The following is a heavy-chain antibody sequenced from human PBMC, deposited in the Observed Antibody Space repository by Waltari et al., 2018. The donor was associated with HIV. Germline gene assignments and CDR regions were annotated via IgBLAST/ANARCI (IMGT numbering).Heavy chain of an antibody. D-gene: IGHD4-17*01. CDR2: ISRSSYYI. Sequence: EVQLVESGGGLAKPGGSRRLSCAASGFSFSRYARNWVRQATGKGLEWIAYISRSSYYIYYADSIKGRFTISRDNAKNSVFLHMDNLRDVDTAVYYCTATVTTRGTFDYWGQGTAVPVS. CDR1: GFSFSRYA. V-gene: IGHV3-21*01. J-gene: IGHJ4*02. CDR3: TATVTTRGTFDY.